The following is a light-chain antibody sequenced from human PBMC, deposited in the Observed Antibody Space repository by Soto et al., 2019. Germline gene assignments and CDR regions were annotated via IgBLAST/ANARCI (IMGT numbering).Light chain of an antibody. CDR3: YSTADNNWV. V-gene: IGLV3-27*01. CDR1: VLAKKH. J-gene: IGLJ3*02. Sequence: SYELTQSSSVSVSPGPTARITCSGDVLAKKHARWLQQKPGQAPVVLLYKDSERPPGIPERFSGSSSGTTVTLTISGAQVDDEADYYCYSTADNNWVFGGGTKLTVL. CDR2: KDS.